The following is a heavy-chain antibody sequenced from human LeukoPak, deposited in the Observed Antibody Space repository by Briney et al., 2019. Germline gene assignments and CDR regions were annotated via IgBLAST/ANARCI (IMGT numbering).Heavy chain of an antibody. CDR3: ARIYSSSWFLNWFDP. CDR1: GGSFSGYY. D-gene: IGHD6-13*01. CDR2: INHSGST. Sequence: PSETLSLTCAVYGGSFSGYYWSWIRQPPGKGLEWIGEINHSGSTNYNPSLKSRVTISVDTSKNQFSLKLNSVTAADTAVYYCARIYSSSWFLNWFDPWGQGTPVTVSS. V-gene: IGHV4-34*01. J-gene: IGHJ5*02.